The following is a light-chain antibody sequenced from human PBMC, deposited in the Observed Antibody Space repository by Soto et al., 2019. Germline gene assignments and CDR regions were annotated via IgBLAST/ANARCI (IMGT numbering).Light chain of an antibody. Sequence: DIQLTQSPSFLSASVGDRVTITCRASQGIAGSLAWYQQKPGKPPKLLIYAESTLQSGVPSRFSGSGSGTRGTLTISSXQPEDFATYYCQQVKSYPRTFGGGTKVDTK. CDR1: QGIAGS. CDR2: AES. J-gene: IGKJ4*01. V-gene: IGKV1-9*01. CDR3: QQVKSYPRT.